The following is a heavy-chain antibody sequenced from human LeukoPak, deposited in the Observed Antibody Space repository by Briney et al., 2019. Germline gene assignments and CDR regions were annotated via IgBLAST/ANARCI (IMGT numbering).Heavy chain of an antibody. Sequence: SETLSLNCTVSGGSISSYYWSWIRQPPGKGLEWIGYIYTSGSTNYNPSLKSRVTISVDTSKNQFSLKLSSVTAADTAVYYCARTMIEDYYYYYMDVWGKGTTVTVSS. D-gene: IGHD3-22*01. CDR1: GGSISSYY. J-gene: IGHJ6*03. CDR2: IYTSGST. CDR3: ARTMIEDYYYYYMDV. V-gene: IGHV4-4*09.